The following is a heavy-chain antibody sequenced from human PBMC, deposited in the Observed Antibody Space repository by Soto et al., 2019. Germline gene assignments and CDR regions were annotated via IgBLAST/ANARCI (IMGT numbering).Heavy chain of an antibody. CDR1: GGSFSGYY. J-gene: IGHJ4*02. CDR3: ARERVWVVRGVTRYFYY. D-gene: IGHD3-10*01. CDR2: INHSGST. V-gene: IGHV4-34*01. Sequence: PSETLSLTCAVYGGSFSGYYWSWIRQPPGKGLEWIGEINHSGSTNYNPSLKSRVTISVDTSKNQFSLKLSSVTAADTAVYYCARERVWVVRGVTRYFYYCGQGTLVTVSS.